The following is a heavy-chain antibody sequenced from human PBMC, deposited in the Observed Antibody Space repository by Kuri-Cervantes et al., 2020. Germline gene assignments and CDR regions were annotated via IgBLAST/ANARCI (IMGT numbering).Heavy chain of an antibody. D-gene: IGHD3-16*02. CDR1: GFTFSSYA. J-gene: IGHJ2*01. CDR2: ISYDGSNK. V-gene: IGHV3-30*01. Sequence: GGSLRLSCAASGFTFSSYAMHWVRQAPGKGLEWVAVISYDGSNKYYADSVKGRFTISRDNSKNTLYLQMNSLRAEDTAVYYCAREGHYDYIWGSYRYFNYWYFDLWGRGTLVTVSS. CDR3: AREGHYDYIWGSYRYFNYWYFDL.